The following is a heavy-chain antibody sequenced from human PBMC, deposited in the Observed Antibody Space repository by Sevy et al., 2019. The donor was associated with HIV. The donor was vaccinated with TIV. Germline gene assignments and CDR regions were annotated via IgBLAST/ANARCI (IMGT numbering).Heavy chain of an antibody. D-gene: IGHD1-26*01. V-gene: IGHV3-30*18. CDR2: MAYDGSNK. CDR1: GFTFSSYG. Sequence: GGSLRLSCAASGFTFSSYGIHWVRQAPGKGLEWVAVMAYDGSNKYHADSVKGRFTISRDNSRNKVYLQMNSLRAEDTAVYYCAKDQGGSYYAEYYRYGMDVWGQGTTVTVST. J-gene: IGHJ6*01. CDR3: AKDQGGSYYAEYYRYGMDV.